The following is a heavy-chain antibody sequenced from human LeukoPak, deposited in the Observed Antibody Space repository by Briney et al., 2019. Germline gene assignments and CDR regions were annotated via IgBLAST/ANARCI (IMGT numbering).Heavy chain of an antibody. J-gene: IGHJ4*02. D-gene: IGHD2-8*01. V-gene: IGHV4-34*01. CDR3: ARGSQWLDY. Sequence: SETLSLTCAVYGGSLTGYYWSWIRQPPGKGLEWIGEINHSGTTIYNPSLKSRVTISVDTSKNQFSLYLTSVTAADTAVYYCARGSQWLDYWGQGTLVTVSS. CDR2: INHSGTT. CDR1: GGSLTGYY.